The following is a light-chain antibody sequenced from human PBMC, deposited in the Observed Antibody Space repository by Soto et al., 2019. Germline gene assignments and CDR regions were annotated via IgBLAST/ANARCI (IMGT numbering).Light chain of an antibody. V-gene: IGLV2-14*01. J-gene: IGLJ3*02. CDR1: MRDVGAYNL. CDR3: SAYTARSTLV. Sequence: QSALTQPASVSVSAGQSITGSCSGTMRDVGAYNLVSWYQQHPGTAPKLIIYEVRNRPSGISSRFSGSRSGNTASLTISGLQPEDEGDYYCSAYTARSTLVFGGGTKVTVL. CDR2: EVR.